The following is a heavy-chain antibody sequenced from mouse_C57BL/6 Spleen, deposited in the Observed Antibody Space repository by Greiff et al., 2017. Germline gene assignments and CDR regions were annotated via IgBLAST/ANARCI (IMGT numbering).Heavy chain of an antibody. V-gene: IGHV5-9*01. CDR2: ISGGGGNT. CDR3: AGPLYYYGSSPPCDV. J-gene: IGHJ1*03. D-gene: IGHD1-1*01. CDR1: GFTFSSYT. Sequence: EVKLVESGGGLVKPGGSLKLSCAASGFTFSSYTMSWVRQTPEKRLEWVATISGGGGNTYYPDRVQGRFTITRDNAKNTLYLQLSSLRSEDTTLDYGAGPLYYYGSSPPCDVWGTGTTVTVSS.